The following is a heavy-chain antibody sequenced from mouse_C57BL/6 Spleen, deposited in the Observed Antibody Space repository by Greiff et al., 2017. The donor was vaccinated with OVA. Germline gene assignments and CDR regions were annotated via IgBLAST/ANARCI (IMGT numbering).Heavy chain of an antibody. Sequence: DVKLVESEGGLVQPGSSMKLSCTASGFTFSDYYMAWVRQVPEKGLEWVANINYDGSSTYYLDSLKSRFIISRDNAKNILYLQMSSLKSEDTATYYCAREDYYGSQDYWGQGTTLTVSS. CDR2: INYDGSST. CDR1: GFTFSDYY. V-gene: IGHV5-16*01. D-gene: IGHD1-1*01. CDR3: AREDYYGSQDY. J-gene: IGHJ2*01.